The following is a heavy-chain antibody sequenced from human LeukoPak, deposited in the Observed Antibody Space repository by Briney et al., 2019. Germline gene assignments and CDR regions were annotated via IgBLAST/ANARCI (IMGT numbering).Heavy chain of an antibody. V-gene: IGHV4-59*08. CDR1: GVSISSYY. Sequence: PSETLSLTCTVSGVSISSYYWSWIRQPPGKGLEWIGYIYYSGSTNYNPSLKSRVTISVDTSKNQFSLKLSSVTAADTAVYYCARQSGSYYGSPYDYWGQGTLVTVSS. J-gene: IGHJ4*02. CDR2: IYYSGST. D-gene: IGHD3-10*01. CDR3: ARQSGSYYGSPYDY.